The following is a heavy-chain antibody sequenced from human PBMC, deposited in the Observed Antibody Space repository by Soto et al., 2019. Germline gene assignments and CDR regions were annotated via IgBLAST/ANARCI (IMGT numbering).Heavy chain of an antibody. Sequence: ASVKVSCKASGGTFSSYAISWVRQAPGQGLEWMGRIIPILGIANYAQKFQGRVTITADKSTSTAYMELSSLRSEDTAVYFCGRGNSPCYYGSVSYYNCWGQGTLVTVSS. CDR1: GGTFSSYA. CDR3: GRGNSPCYYGSVSYYNC. CDR2: IIPILGIA. J-gene: IGHJ4*02. V-gene: IGHV1-69*04. D-gene: IGHD3-10*01.